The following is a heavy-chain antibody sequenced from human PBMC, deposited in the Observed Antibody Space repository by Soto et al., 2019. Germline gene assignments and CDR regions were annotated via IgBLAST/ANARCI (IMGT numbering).Heavy chain of an antibody. V-gene: IGHV4-34*01. D-gene: IGHD6-13*01. J-gene: IGHJ4*02. Sequence: SETLSLTCAVYGGSFSGYYWSWIRQPPGKGLEWIGEINHSGSTNYNPSLKSRVTISVDTSKNQFSLKLSSVTAADTAVYYCASHRYSSSWGVFDYWSQGTLVTVSS. CDR2: INHSGST. CDR3: ASHRYSSSWGVFDY. CDR1: GGSFSGYY.